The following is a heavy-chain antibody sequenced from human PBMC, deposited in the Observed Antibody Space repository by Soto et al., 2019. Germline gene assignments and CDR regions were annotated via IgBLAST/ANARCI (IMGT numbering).Heavy chain of an antibody. CDR2: MNPNSGNT. J-gene: IGHJ6*02. Sequence: RASVKVSCKASGYTFTSYDINWVRQATGQGLEWMGWMNPNSGNTGYAQKFQGRVTMTRNTSISTAYMELSSLRSEDTAVYYCARGGYSSGWYGVYYYYYGMDVWGQGTTVTVSS. CDR3: ARGGYSSGWYGVYYYYYGMDV. CDR1: GYTFTSYD. V-gene: IGHV1-8*01. D-gene: IGHD6-19*01.